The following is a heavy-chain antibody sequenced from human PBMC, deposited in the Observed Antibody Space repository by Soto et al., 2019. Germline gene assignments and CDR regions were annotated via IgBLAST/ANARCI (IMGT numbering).Heavy chain of an antibody. J-gene: IGHJ3*02. CDR2: INHSGST. Sequence: QVQLQQWGAGLLKPSETLSLTCAVYGGSFSGYYWSWIRQPPGKGLEWIGEINHSGSTNYNPSLKSRVTISVDTSKNQFSLKLSSVPAADTAVYYCAWEPNDYGDYGGAFDIWGQGTMVTVSS. CDR1: GGSFSGYY. D-gene: IGHD4-17*01. V-gene: IGHV4-34*01. CDR3: AWEPNDYGDYGGAFDI.